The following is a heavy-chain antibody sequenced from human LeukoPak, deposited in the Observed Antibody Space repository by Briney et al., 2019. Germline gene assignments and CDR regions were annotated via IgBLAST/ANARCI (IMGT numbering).Heavy chain of an antibody. CDR1: SYSINSGYY. J-gene: IGHJ3*02. Sequence: SETLSLTCTASSYSINSGYYWGWIRQPPGKGLEWIGSVYHTRHTFYNPSLKSRVTISVDTSKNQLSLKVESVTAADTALYYCARAGSSDWTDAPIDAFDIWGQGTKVTVSS. CDR2: VYHTRHT. D-gene: IGHD6-19*01. CDR3: ARAGSSDWTDAPIDAFDI. V-gene: IGHV4-38-2*02.